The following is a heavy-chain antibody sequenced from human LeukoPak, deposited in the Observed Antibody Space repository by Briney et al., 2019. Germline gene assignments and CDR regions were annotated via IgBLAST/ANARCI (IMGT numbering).Heavy chain of an antibody. Sequence: ASVKVSCKASGYTFTSYDINWVRQATGQGLEWMGWMNPNSGNTGYAQKFQGRVTITADESTSTAYMELSSLRSEDTAVYYCARGLGDGSFDYWGQGTLVTVSS. CDR3: ARGLGDGSFDY. CDR1: GYTFTSYD. V-gene: IGHV1-8*03. J-gene: IGHJ4*02. CDR2: MNPNSGNT. D-gene: IGHD3-16*01.